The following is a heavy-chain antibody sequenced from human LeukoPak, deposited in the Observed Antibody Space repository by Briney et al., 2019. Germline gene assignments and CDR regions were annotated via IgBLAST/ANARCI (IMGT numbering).Heavy chain of an antibody. J-gene: IGHJ4*02. CDR3: ARAYYDILTGYPFDY. Sequence: QPGGSLRLSCAASGFTFSSYAMSWVRQAPGKGLEWVSAISGSGGSTYYADSVKGRFTISRDNSKNTLYLQMNSLRAEDTAVYYCARAYYDILTGYPFDYWGQGTLVTVSS. D-gene: IGHD3-9*01. V-gene: IGHV3-23*01. CDR2: ISGSGGST. CDR1: GFTFSSYA.